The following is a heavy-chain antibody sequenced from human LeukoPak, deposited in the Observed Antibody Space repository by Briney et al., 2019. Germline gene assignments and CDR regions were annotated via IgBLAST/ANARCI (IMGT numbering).Heavy chain of an antibody. CDR2: ISAYNGNT. D-gene: IGHD4-23*01. CDR1: GGTFSSYA. Sequence: GASVKVSCKASGGTFSSYAISWVRQAPGQGLEWMGWISAYNGNTNYAQKLQGRVTMTTDTSTSTAYMELRSLRSDDTAVYYCARDMGITPPKVAFDIWGQGTMVTVSS. V-gene: IGHV1-18*01. CDR3: ARDMGITPPKVAFDI. J-gene: IGHJ3*02.